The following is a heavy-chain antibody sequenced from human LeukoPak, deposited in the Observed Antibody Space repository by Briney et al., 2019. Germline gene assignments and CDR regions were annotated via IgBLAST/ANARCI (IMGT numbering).Heavy chain of an antibody. Sequence: ASVKVSCKASGYTSTSYDINWVRQAPGQGLEWMGIINPSGGSTSYAQKFQGRVTMTRDTSTSTVYMELSSLRSEDTAVYYCARDLGPITIFGVVSGSYFDYWGQGTLVTVSS. CDR1: GYTSTSYD. J-gene: IGHJ4*02. V-gene: IGHV1-46*01. CDR2: INPSGGST. D-gene: IGHD3-3*01. CDR3: ARDLGPITIFGVVSGSYFDY.